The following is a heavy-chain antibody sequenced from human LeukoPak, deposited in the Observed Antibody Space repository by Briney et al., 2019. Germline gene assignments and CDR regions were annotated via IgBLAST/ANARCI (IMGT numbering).Heavy chain of an antibody. Sequence: ASVKVSCKTSGYTFTIHHIQWVRQAPGQGLAWMGWINTNSGGTIYSQKFQGRITMTRDPSITTAYMELSSLRSDDTAVYYCARDYSTSSWDNWGQGTLVTVSS. CDR1: GYTFTIHH. CDR3: ARDYSTSSWDN. V-gene: IGHV1-2*02. CDR2: INTNSGGT. D-gene: IGHD6-13*01. J-gene: IGHJ4*02.